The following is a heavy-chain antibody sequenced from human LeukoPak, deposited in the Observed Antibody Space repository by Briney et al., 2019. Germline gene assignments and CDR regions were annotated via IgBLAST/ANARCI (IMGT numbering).Heavy chain of an antibody. V-gene: IGHV4-39*07. Sequence: SETLSLTCTVSSGSISSGAYYWGWIRQPPGKGLEWIGTIHYSGKTYYNPSLKSRVTISVDKSKNQFSLKLSSVTAADTAVYYCARGSAFAAYCSGGSCHDAFDIWGQGTMVTVSS. D-gene: IGHD2-15*01. CDR2: IHYSGKT. J-gene: IGHJ3*02. CDR1: SGSISSGAYY. CDR3: ARGSAFAAYCSGGSCHDAFDI.